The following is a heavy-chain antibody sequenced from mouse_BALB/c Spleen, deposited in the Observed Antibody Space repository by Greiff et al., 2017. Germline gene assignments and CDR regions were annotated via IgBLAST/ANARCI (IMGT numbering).Heavy chain of an antibody. J-gene: IGHJ1*01. CDR1: GYTFTDYN. D-gene: IGHD1-2*01. Sequence: VQLQQSGPELVKPGASVKIPCKASGYTFTDYNMDWVKQSHGKSLEWIGDINPNNGGTIYNQKFKGKATLTVDKSSSTAYMELRSLTSEDTAVYYCVRLALLRPHWYFDVWGAGTTGTVSS. CDR3: VRLALLRPHWYFDV. CDR2: INPNNGGT. V-gene: IGHV1-18*01.